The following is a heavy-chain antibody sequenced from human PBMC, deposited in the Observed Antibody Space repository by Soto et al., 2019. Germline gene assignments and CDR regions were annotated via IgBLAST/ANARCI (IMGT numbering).Heavy chain of an antibody. D-gene: IGHD1-26*01. J-gene: IGHJ4*02. CDR1: GFTFSDYA. V-gene: IGHV3-23*01. Sequence: EVQLLESGGHLVQPGGSLRLSCAASGFTFSDYAMSWVRQAPGKVLEWVSTISGRGFTTYYADSVKGQFTITRDNSNNTLFLQMNSLRAEDTALYYCAKSKRSYSYYFDSWGQGTLVTVSS. CDR2: ISGRGFTT. CDR3: AKSKRSYSYYFDS.